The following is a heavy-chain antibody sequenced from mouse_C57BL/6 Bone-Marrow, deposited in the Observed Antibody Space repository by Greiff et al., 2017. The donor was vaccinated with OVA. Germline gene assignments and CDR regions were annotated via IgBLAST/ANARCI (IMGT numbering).Heavy chain of an antibody. D-gene: IGHD2-12*01. J-gene: IGHJ4*01. Sequence: VKLMESGAELVKPGASVKLSCKASGYTFTEYTIHWVKQRSGQGLEWIGWFYPGSGSIKYNEKFKDKATLTADKSSSTVYMELSRLTSEDSAVYFCARHEDRGYYSGGAMDYWGQGTSVTVSS. CDR3: ARHEDRGYYSGGAMDY. CDR2: FYPGSGSI. V-gene: IGHV1-62-2*01. CDR1: GYTFTEYT.